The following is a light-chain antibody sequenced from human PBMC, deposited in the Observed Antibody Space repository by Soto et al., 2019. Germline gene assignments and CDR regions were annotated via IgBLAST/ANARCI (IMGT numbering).Light chain of an antibody. Sequence: EIVMTQSPAILSVSPGERDTLSWRASRRVSSNLAWYQQKRGQAPRLLISGASTRATGIPARFSGSGSGTEFTLTISSRQSEDFAVYYCQQYNNWPPYTFGQGTKLEIK. CDR3: QQYNNWPPYT. CDR2: GAS. V-gene: IGKV3-15*01. CDR1: RRVSSN. J-gene: IGKJ2*01.